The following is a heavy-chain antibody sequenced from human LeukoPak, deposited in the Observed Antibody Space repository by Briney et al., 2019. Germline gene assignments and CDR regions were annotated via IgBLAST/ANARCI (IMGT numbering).Heavy chain of an antibody. V-gene: IGHV4-4*07. CDR3: ARSLGSGILLLGTYYFDY. CDR1: GGSISSYY. D-gene: IGHD3-10*01. CDR2: IYTSGST. Sequence: SETLSLTCTVSGGSISSYYWSWIRQPAGKGLEWIGRIYTSGSTNYNPSLKSRVTMSVDTSKNQFSLKLSSVTAADTAVYYCARSLGSGILLLGTYYFDYWGQGTLVTVSS. J-gene: IGHJ4*02.